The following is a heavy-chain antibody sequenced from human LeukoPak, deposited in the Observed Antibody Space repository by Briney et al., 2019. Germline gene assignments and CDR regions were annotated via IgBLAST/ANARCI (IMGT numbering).Heavy chain of an antibody. V-gene: IGHV3-48*03. D-gene: IGHD1-26*01. CDR1: GLIFSNYE. Sequence: GGSLRLSCVASGLIFSNYEMIWVRQAPGKGLEWVSYISSSGMSIYYADSLKGRFTISRDNAKNTLYLQVNSLRAEDTAVYYCARVGATTWYWGQGTLVTVSS. CDR3: ARVGATTWY. J-gene: IGHJ4*02. CDR2: ISSSGMSI.